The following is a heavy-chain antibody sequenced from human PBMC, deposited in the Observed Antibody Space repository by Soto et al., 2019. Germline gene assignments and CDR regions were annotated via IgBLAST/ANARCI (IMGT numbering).Heavy chain of an antibody. CDR2: ISSNGGST. Sequence: GGSLRLSCSASGFTFSSYAMHWVRQAPGKGLEYVSAISSNGGSTYYPDSVKGRFTISRDNSKNTLYLQMNSLRAEDTAVYYCAKDHNIVATLGTMDVWGKGTTVTVSS. CDR3: AKDHNIVATLGTMDV. CDR1: GFTFSSYA. D-gene: IGHD5-12*01. J-gene: IGHJ6*04. V-gene: IGHV3-64D*08.